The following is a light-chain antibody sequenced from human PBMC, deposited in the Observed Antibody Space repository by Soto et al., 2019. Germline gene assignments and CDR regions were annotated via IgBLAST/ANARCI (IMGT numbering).Light chain of an antibody. Sequence: EIVLTQSPATLSLSPGERATLSCRASQSVSSDLAWYQQKPGQAPRLLIYDASNRATGIQARFSGSGSGTDFMITINSLAPEEVAVSYCQQLINWLLTLGGGTKVEIK. V-gene: IGKV3-11*01. J-gene: IGKJ4*01. CDR2: DAS. CDR3: QQLINWLLT. CDR1: QSVSSD.